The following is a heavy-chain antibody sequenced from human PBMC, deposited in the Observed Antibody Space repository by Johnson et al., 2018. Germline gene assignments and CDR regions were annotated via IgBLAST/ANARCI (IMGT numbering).Heavy chain of an antibody. V-gene: IGHV3-74*01. CDR1: GFNFSYYW. D-gene: IGHD1-14*01. J-gene: IGHJ3*01. Sequence: VQLQESGGGLVEPGGSLRLSCAASGFNFSYYWMHWVRQPPGKGLVWVSRIHSDASATNYADSVKGRFTISRDNAKNTAYLQMNSLRAEDTAVYFCARGDRGAFDLWGQGTVVVV. CDR3: ARGDRGAFDL. CDR2: IHSDASAT.